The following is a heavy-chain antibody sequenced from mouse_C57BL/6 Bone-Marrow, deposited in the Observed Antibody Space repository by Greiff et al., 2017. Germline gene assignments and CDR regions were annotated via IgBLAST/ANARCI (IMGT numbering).Heavy chain of an antibody. V-gene: IGHV1-9*01. CDR2: ILPGSGST. CDR3: ARSGPLGRSFDY. CDR1: GYTFTGYW. J-gene: IGHJ2*01. Sequence: QVHVKQSGAELMKPGASVKLSCKATGYTFTGYWIEWVKQRPGHGLEWIGEILPGSGSTNYNEKFKSKAILTVDTSSNTAYMQLSSLTSEDSAVFYCARSGPLGRSFDYWGQGTTLTVSS. D-gene: IGHD4-1*01.